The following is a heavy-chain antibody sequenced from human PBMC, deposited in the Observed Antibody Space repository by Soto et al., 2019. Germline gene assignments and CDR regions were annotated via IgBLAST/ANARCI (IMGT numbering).Heavy chain of an antibody. CDR3: ARGPLSADGTSWFDY. V-gene: IGHV3-23*01. CDR2: VRAGGEGT. CDR1: GFTFSSNA. J-gene: IGHJ4*02. D-gene: IGHD2-2*01. Sequence: EVQLLESGGGLVQPGGSLRLSCAASGFTFSSNAMNWVRQAPGTGLEWVSLVRAGGEGTYYADSVKGRFTISRDNSKNTLYLQMNSLRAEDTAVYYCARGPLSADGTSWFDYWGQGTLVTVSS.